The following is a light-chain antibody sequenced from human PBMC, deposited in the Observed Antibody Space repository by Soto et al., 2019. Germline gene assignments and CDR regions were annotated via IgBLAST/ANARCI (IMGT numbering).Light chain of an antibody. V-gene: IGKV1-6*01. Sequence: IQMTQSPSTLPASVGDRVTITCRTSQDVRNRLGWYQQKPGKAPKLLIYGASSLQGGVSSRFSGSGFGTDFTLTISSLQPEDSATYYCLQDYTYFWMFGQGTKVDIK. J-gene: IGKJ1*01. CDR3: LQDYTYFWM. CDR1: QDVRNR. CDR2: GAS.